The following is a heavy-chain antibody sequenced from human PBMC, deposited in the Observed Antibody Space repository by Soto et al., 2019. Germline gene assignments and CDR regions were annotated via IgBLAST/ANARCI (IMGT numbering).Heavy chain of an antibody. D-gene: IGHD2-21*01. CDR3: ARDVFCGGAPACPDMDV. CDR1: CYTFSGYS. CDR2: ISGYNGNT. J-gene: IGHJ6*02. Sequence: ASVKVSCKASCYTFSGYSMTWVRRARVEGLEWMGRISGYNGNTNYARTLRGRLTLTTDTSTSTAYMELRSLTSDDTAVYYCARDVFCGGAPACPDMDVWGQGTTVTVSS. V-gene: IGHV1-18*04.